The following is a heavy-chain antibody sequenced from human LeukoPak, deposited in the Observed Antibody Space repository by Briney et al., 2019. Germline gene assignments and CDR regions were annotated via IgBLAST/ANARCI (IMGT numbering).Heavy chain of an antibody. V-gene: IGHV5-51*01. Sequence: GESLKISCKGSGYSFTSYWIGWVRQMPGKGLEWMGIIYPGDSDTRYSPSFQGQGTISADKSISTAYLQWSSLKASDTAMYYCARCGNGYNWEDAFDIWGQGTMVTVSS. CDR2: IYPGDSDT. J-gene: IGHJ3*02. D-gene: IGHD5-24*01. CDR1: GYSFTSYW. CDR3: ARCGNGYNWEDAFDI.